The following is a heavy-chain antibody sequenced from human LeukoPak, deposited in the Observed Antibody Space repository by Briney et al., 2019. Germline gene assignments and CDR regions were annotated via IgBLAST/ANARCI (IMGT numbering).Heavy chain of an antibody. V-gene: IGHV3-23*01. J-gene: IGHJ4*02. CDR1: GFIFNTYA. CDR2: IRGSGEST. D-gene: IGHD3-10*01. CDR3: AKDRVSYTTSPGELSH. Sequence: GGSLRLSCAASGFIFNTYAMSWVRQAPGKGLEWVSTIRGSGESTHYADSVQGRFTISRDNSLYTVYLQMDSLSGDDTAVYYCAKDRVSYTTSPGELSHWGQGTLVIVSS.